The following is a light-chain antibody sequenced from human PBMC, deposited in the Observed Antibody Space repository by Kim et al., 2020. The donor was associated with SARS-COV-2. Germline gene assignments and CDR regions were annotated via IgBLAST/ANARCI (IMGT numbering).Light chain of an antibody. CDR1: SGSIDDNY. CDR3: QSYNRSNVV. V-gene: IGLV6-57*03. J-gene: IGLJ2*01. Sequence: GKTVTSSCTRSSGSIDDNYVKWYQQRRSGVPTAVSYEDDERPTGVSDRFSGSIDISSNSASLTTSGLKTEDEADYYGQSYNRSNVVFGGGSQLTV. CDR2: EDD.